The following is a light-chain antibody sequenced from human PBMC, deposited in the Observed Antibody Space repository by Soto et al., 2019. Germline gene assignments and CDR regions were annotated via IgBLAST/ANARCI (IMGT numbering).Light chain of an antibody. Sequence: DIQMTQSPSTLSASVGDRVTITCRASQNIDNWLAWYQQKPGKAPKLLIYKASSLESGVPSRFSGSGFGTVLTLTISSLQPDDFATYYCQQFNSYWVTFGGGTKVEIK. J-gene: IGKJ4*01. CDR2: KAS. CDR1: QNIDNW. V-gene: IGKV1-5*03. CDR3: QQFNSYWVT.